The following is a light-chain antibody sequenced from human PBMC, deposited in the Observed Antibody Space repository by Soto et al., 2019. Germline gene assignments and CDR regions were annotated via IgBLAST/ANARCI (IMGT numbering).Light chain of an antibody. V-gene: IGKV3D-15*01. CDR2: AAS. Sequence: EIVLTQSPDPLAVSPGEVATLSCWASQSVTSNLAWYQQKRGQAPRLLIYAASTRATGVPARFSGSGSGTEFTLTISSLQSEDFAVYYCQQYNNWPPITFGQGTRLEMK. CDR1: QSVTSN. J-gene: IGKJ5*01. CDR3: QQYNNWPPIT.